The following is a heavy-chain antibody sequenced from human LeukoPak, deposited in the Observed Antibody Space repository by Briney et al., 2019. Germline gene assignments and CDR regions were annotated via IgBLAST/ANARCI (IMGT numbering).Heavy chain of an antibody. V-gene: IGHV4-61*02. D-gene: IGHD1-26*01. CDR3: ARDIGSYFDY. CDR2: IYTSGST. J-gene: IGHJ4*02. CDR1: GGSISSGSYY. Sequence: SETLSLTCTVSGGSISSGSYYWSWIRQPAGKGLEWIGRIYTSGSTNYNPSLKSRVTISVDTSKNQFSLKLSSVTAADTAVYYCARDIGSYFDYWGRGTLVTVSS.